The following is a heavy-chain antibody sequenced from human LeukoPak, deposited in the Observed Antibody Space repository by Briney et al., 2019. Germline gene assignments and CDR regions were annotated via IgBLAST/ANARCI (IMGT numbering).Heavy chain of an antibody. CDR2: ISSSSSYI. CDR1: GFTFSSYS. D-gene: IGHD1-1*01. Sequence: GGSLRLSCAASGFTFSSYSMNWVRQAPGKGLEWVSSISSSSSYIYYADSVKGRFTISRDNAKNSLYLQMNSLRAEDSAVYYCAKDATTTKARGDYWGQGTLVTVSS. J-gene: IGHJ4*02. V-gene: IGHV3-21*04. CDR3: AKDATTTKARGDY.